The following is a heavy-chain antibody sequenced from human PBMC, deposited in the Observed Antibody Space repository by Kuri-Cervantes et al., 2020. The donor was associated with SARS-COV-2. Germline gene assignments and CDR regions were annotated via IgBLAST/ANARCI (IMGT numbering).Heavy chain of an antibody. CDR3: ARDGYCSSTSCYAPMDV. CDR2: ISAYNGNT. V-gene: IGHV1-18*01. D-gene: IGHD2-2*01. J-gene: IGHJ6*04. Sequence: ASVKVSCKASGYTFTSYGISWVRQAPGQGLEWMGWISAYNGNTNYAQKLQGRVTMTTDTSTSIAYMELRSLRSDDTAVYYCARDGYCSSTSCYAPMDVWGKGTTVTVSS. CDR1: GYTFTSYG.